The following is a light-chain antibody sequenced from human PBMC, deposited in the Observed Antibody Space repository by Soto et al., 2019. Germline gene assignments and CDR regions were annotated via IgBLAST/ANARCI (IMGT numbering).Light chain of an antibody. V-gene: IGKV1-6*01. CDR1: QGIRND. CDR2: AAS. Sequence: AIQMTQSPSSLSASVVDRVTITCRASQGIRNDLDWFQQKPWKAPKLLIYAASNLQSGVPARFSGSGSGTDFTLSISSLQPEDFATYYCLQKYFYPFTVGPGTKVDIK. CDR3: LQKYFYPFT. J-gene: IGKJ3*01.